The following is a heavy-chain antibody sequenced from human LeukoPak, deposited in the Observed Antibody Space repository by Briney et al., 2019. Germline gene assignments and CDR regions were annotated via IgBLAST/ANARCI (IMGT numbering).Heavy chain of an antibody. CDR2: INPNSGGT. Sequence: GASVKVSCKASGYTFTDYYMHWVRQAPGQGLEWMRWINPNSGGTNYAQSFQGRVTMTRDTSISTAYMELSRLRSDDTAVYYCARDLTGRSDYWGQGTLVTVSS. CDR1: GYTFTDYY. CDR3: ARDLTGRSDY. D-gene: IGHD3-9*01. V-gene: IGHV1-2*02. J-gene: IGHJ4*02.